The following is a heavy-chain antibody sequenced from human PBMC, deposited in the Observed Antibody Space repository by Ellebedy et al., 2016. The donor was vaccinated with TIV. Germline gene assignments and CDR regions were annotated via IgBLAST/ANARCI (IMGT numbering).Heavy chain of an antibody. V-gene: IGHV1-18*04. CDR3: ARYEGGTNFDY. J-gene: IGHJ4*02. CDR1: GYTFTSYG. Sequence: AASVKVSCKTSGYTFTSYGFGWVRQAPGHGLEWVGWISAYNGDTNYARKLQGRVTMTIDTSTSTVYMELRSLGSDDTDLYYCARYEGGTNFDYWGRGTLVTVSS. D-gene: IGHD1-26*01. CDR2: ISAYNGDT.